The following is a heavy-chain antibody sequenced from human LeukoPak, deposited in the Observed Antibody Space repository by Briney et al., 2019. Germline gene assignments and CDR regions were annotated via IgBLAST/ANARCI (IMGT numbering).Heavy chain of an antibody. V-gene: IGHV1-2*02. CDR2: INPDTGFT. Sequence: ASVEVSCKASGYRFSDDYMQWVRQAPGQGLEWMGWINPDTGFTNYAQKFQGRVIMTRDTPISTAYLEVRRLRSDDTAVYYCAPTPEAYTSNWNVWGQGTLVTVSS. CDR3: APTPEAYTSNWNV. J-gene: IGHJ4*02. CDR1: GYRFSDDY. D-gene: IGHD6-13*01.